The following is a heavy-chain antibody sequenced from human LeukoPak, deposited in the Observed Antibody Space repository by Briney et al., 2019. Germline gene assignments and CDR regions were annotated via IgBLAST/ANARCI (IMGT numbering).Heavy chain of an antibody. Sequence: GGSLRLSCAASGFTFSSYAMSWVRQAPGKGLEWVSAISGSGGSTYYADSVKGRFSISRDNAKSTLYLQMNGLRAEDTAVYYCARGPGSSGGAYVGDYWGHGTLVTVSS. CDR2: ISGSGGST. J-gene: IGHJ4*01. CDR1: GFTFSSYA. V-gene: IGHV3-23*01. CDR3: ARGPGSSGGAYVGDY. D-gene: IGHD3-22*01.